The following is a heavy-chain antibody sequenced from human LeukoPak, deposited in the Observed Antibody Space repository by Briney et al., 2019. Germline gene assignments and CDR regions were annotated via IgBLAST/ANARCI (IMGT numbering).Heavy chain of an antibody. D-gene: IGHD6-19*01. Sequence: GGSLRLSCAASGFTVSSNYMSWVRQAPGKGLEWVSVIYSGGSTYYADSVKGRFTISRDNSKNTLYLQMNSLRAEDTAVYYRAMTAVAGTGDYWGQGTLVTVSS. CDR1: GFTVSSNY. V-gene: IGHV3-66*01. J-gene: IGHJ4*02. CDR3: AMTAVAGTGDY. CDR2: IYSGGST.